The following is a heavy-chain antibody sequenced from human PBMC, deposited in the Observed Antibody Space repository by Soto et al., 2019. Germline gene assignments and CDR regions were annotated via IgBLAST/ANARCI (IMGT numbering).Heavy chain of an antibody. Sequence: SGPTLVNPTQALTLTCTFSGFSLSTNGMCVSWIRQSPGKALEWLALIAWDDDKYYSTSLKTRLTISKDTSKNQVVLTMTNMDPVNTTTFYCARRTSSTGTSNYYYSVMDVWGQGAAVAVSS. CDR1: GFSLSTNGMC. J-gene: IGHJ6*02. D-gene: IGHD1-7*01. CDR3: ARRTSSTGTSNYYYSVMDV. V-gene: IGHV2-70*01. CDR2: IAWDDDK.